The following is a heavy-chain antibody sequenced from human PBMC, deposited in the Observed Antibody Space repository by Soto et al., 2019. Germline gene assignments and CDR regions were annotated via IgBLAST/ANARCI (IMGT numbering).Heavy chain of an antibody. Sequence: GGSLRLSCAASGFTFDDYAMHWVRQAPGKGLEWVSGISWNSGSIGYADSVKGRFTISRDNAKNSLYLQMNSLRAEDTALYYCAKDSEYSGYDYGDLYFDYWGQGTLVTVSS. D-gene: IGHD5-12*01. CDR2: ISWNSGSI. CDR3: AKDSEYSGYDYGDLYFDY. J-gene: IGHJ4*02. CDR1: GFTFDDYA. V-gene: IGHV3-9*01.